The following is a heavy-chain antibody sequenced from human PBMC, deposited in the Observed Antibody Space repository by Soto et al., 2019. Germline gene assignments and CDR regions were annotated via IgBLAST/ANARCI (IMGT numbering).Heavy chain of an antibody. CDR1: GYSFTSYW. J-gene: IGHJ6*02. V-gene: IGHV5-10-1*01. Sequence: PGESLKISCKGSGYSFTSYWISWVRQMPGKGLEWMGRIDPSDSYTNYSPSFQGHVTISADKSISTAYLQWSSLEASDTAMYYCARHGHSSSWYDPYYYYYGMDVWGQGTTVTVSS. CDR2: IDPSDSYT. CDR3: ARHGHSSSWYDPYYYYYGMDV. D-gene: IGHD6-13*01.